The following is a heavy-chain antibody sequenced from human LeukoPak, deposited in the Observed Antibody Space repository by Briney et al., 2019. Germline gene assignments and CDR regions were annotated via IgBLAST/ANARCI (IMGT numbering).Heavy chain of an antibody. CDR1: GGSFSGYY. D-gene: IGHD3-3*01. Sequence: SETLSLTCAVYGGSFSGYYWSWTRQPPGKGLEWIGEINHSGSTNYNPSLKSRVTISVDTSKNQFSLKLSSVTAADTAVYYCARGGLRITIFGVVINDAFDIWGQGTMVTVSS. CDR2: INHSGST. V-gene: IGHV4-34*01. CDR3: ARGGLRITIFGVVINDAFDI. J-gene: IGHJ3*02.